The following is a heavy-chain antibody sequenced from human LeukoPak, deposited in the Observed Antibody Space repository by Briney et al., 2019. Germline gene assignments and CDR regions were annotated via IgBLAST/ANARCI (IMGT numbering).Heavy chain of an antibody. CDR1: GFTVSSNY. Sequence: GGSLRLSCAASGFTVSSNYMSWVRKAPGKGLEWVAVISYDGSNKYYADSVKGRFTISRDNSKNTLYLQMNSLRAEDTAVYYCAKDHDNWNYNYYFDYWGQGTLVTVSS. V-gene: IGHV3-30*18. CDR3: AKDHDNWNYNYYFDY. CDR2: ISYDGSNK. D-gene: IGHD1-7*01. J-gene: IGHJ4*02.